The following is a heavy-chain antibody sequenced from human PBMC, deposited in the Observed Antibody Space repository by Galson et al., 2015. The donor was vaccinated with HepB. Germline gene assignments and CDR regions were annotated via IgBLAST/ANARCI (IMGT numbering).Heavy chain of an antibody. Sequence: QSGAEVKKPGESLRISCEGSGYSLTSYWISWVRQMPGKGLEWMGRTDPSESYINYSPSFQGHVTISADKSISTAYLQWSSLKASDTAIYYCAGHNVDTAMTNAFDIWGQGTMVIVSS. CDR1: GYSLTSYW. CDR2: TDPSESYI. J-gene: IGHJ3*02. V-gene: IGHV5-10-1*01. D-gene: IGHD5-18*01. CDR3: AGHNVDTAMTNAFDI.